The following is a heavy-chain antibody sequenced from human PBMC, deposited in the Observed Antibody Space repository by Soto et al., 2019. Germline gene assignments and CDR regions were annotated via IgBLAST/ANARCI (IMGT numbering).Heavy chain of an antibody. CDR1: NETLTTYG. Sequence: QVHLVQSGAEVKKPGASVKVSCKASNETLTTYGISWVRQAPGQGLEWMGWVSGYSGHSSSAQEFQDRVIMTTDTSTSTDYMELRSLTSDDSAVYFCARDSSSSGYYYGLDVWGQGATVTVSS. D-gene: IGHD6-6*01. V-gene: IGHV1-18*01. CDR2: VSGYSGHS. J-gene: IGHJ6*02. CDR3: ARDSSSSGYYYGLDV.